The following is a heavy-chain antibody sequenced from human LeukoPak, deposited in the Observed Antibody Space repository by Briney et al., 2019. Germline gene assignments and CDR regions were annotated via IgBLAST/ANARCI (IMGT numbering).Heavy chain of an antibody. CDR1: GFTFSTYS. CDR2: ISGSSTYI. CDR3: ARAYCSSTGCQYYLDY. V-gene: IGHV3-21*01. Sequence: GGSLRLSCAASGFTFSTYSMNWVRQAPGKGLEWVSSISGSSTYIYYADSVKGRFTISRDNAKNSLYLQMNSLRAEDTAVYYCARAYCSSTGCQYYLDYWGQGTLVTVSS. J-gene: IGHJ4*02. D-gene: IGHD2-2*01.